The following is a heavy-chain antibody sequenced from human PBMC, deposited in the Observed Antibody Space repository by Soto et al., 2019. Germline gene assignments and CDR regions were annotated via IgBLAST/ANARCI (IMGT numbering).Heavy chain of an antibody. CDR2: IYYSGST. J-gene: IGHJ5*02. Sequence: SETLSLTCTVSGGSISSYYWSWIRQPPGKGLEWIGYIYYSGSTNYNPSLKSRVTISVDTSKNQFSLRLSSVTAADTAVYYCARAASSSWQDNWFDPWGQGTLVTVSS. CDR1: GGSISSYY. CDR3: ARAASSSWQDNWFDP. D-gene: IGHD6-13*01. V-gene: IGHV4-59*01.